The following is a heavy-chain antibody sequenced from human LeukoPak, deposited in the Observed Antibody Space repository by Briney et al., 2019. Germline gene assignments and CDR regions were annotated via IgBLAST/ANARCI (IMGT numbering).Heavy chain of an antibody. V-gene: IGHV4-34*01. CDR1: GGSFSGYY. Sequence: SETLSLTCAVYGGSFSGYYWSWIRQPPGKGLEWIGEINHSGSTNYNPSLKSRVTISVDTSKNQFSLKLSSVTAADTAVYYCARGLTFYDFWSGYYTAPRSWFDPWGQGTLVTVSS. J-gene: IGHJ5*02. D-gene: IGHD3-3*01. CDR3: ARGLTFYDFWSGYYTAPRSWFDP. CDR2: INHSGST.